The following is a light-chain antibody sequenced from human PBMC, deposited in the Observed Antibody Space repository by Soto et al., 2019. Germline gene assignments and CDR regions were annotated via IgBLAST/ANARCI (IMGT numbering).Light chain of an antibody. CDR2: GAS. CDR1: RSVTSNY. CDR3: QQYASSPFT. J-gene: IGKJ2*01. V-gene: IGKV3-20*01. Sequence: EIALTQSPGTLSLSPGERATLSCRASRSVTSNYLGWYQQKPGQAPRLLIYGASSRATGIPDRFSGSGSGTDFTLTVSRLEPEDFALYYCQQYASSPFTFGQGTKLEI.